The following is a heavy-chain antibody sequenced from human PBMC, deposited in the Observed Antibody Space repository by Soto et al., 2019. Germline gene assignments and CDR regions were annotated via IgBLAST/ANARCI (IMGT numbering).Heavy chain of an antibody. V-gene: IGHV3-11*01. Sequence: GGSLRLSCAASGFTFSDYYMSWIRQAPGKGLEWVSYISSSGSTIYYADSVKGRFTISRDNAKNSLYLQMNSLRAEDTAVYYCAKGYGSTWYQYYFDYWGQGTLVTVSS. CDR1: GFTFSDYY. J-gene: IGHJ4*02. CDR2: ISSSGSTI. CDR3: AKGYGSTWYQYYFDY. D-gene: IGHD6-13*01.